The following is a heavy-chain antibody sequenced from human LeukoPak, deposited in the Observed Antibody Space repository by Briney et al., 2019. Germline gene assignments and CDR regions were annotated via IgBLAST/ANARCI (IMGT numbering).Heavy chain of an antibody. CDR1: GYTFTGYY. J-gene: IGHJ3*02. Sequence: ASVKVSCKASGYTFTGYYMHWVRQAPGQGLEWMGWINPNSGGTNYAQKFQGRVTMTRDTSISTAYMGLSRLRSDDTAVYYCARDTAYTAMASDDAFDIWGQGTMVTVSS. V-gene: IGHV1-2*02. CDR3: ARDTAYTAMASDDAFDI. CDR2: INPNSGGT. D-gene: IGHD5-18*01.